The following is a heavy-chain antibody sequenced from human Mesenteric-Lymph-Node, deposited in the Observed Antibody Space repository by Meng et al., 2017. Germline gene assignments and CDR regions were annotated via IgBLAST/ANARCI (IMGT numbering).Heavy chain of an antibody. D-gene: IGHD6-19*01. CDR1: GASTTNDF. Sequence: QLQETGPGLVKPLETLSLGCSVAGASTTNDFWTWFRQPPGKALEWIGYTSYTAGTSYNPSLKSRVSMSVDTSKNQFSLKWTSVTAADTAVYFCAKGGGWYAYWGQGALVTVSS. J-gene: IGHJ4*02. CDR3: AKGGGWYAY. V-gene: IGHV4-59*01. CDR2: TSYTAGT.